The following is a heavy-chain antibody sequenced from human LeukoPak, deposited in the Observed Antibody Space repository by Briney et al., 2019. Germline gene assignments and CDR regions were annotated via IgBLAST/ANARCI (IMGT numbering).Heavy chain of an antibody. V-gene: IGHV3-74*03. J-gene: IGHJ4*02. D-gene: IGHD3-16*01. CDR2: INSDGSST. CDR3: ARDVDYHASSECFDY. Sequence: GGSLRLSCAASGFTFSSYWMHWVRQAPGKGLVWVSRINSDGSSTTYADSVKGRFTISRDNAKNTLYLQMNSLRPEDTAVYYCARDVDYHASSECFDYWGQGTLVTVSS. CDR1: GFTFSSYW.